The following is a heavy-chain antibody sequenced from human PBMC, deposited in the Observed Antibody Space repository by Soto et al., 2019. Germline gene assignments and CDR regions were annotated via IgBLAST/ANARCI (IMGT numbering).Heavy chain of an antibody. D-gene: IGHD1-1*01. CDR1: GGSIGSGDYY. CDR3: ARQRAGTDFDY. J-gene: IGHJ4*02. CDR2: IYYSGST. V-gene: IGHV4-30-4*02. Sequence: PSETLSLTCTVSGGSIGSGDYYWSWIRQPPGKGLEWIGYIYYSGSTYYNPSLKSRVTISIDTSKNQFSLNLNSVTAADTAVYFGARQRAGTDFDYWGQGTMVTVSS.